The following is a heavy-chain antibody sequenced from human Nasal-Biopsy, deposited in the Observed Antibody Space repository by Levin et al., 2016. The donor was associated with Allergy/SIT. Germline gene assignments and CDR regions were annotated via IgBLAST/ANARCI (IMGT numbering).Heavy chain of an antibody. CDR1: GFSISTSGMC. D-gene: IGHD2-2*01. Sequence: SGPTLVKPTQTLTLTCTFSGFSISTSGMCVTWIRQPPGKALEWLARIDWDGDKFYSTSLKTRLTVSKGTSNYQVVLTMANMDPADTATYYCARIPVYCRSTTDCYYRGAYWGQGILVTVSS. V-gene: IGHV2-70*17. CDR2: IDWDGDK. CDR3: ARIPVYCRSTTDCYYRGAY. J-gene: IGHJ4*02.